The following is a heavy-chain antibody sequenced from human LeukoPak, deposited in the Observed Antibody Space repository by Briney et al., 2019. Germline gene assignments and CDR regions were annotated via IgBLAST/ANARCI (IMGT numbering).Heavy chain of an antibody. D-gene: IGHD3-3*01. CDR2: INHSGST. CDR3: ARTIFGVVYYFDY. V-gene: IGHV4-34*01. J-gene: IGHJ4*02. CDR1: GGSFSGYY. Sequence: SETLSLTCAVYGGSFSGYYWSWIRQPPGKGLEWIGEINHSGSTNYNPSLKSRVTISVDTSKNQFPLKLSSVTAADTAVYYCARTIFGVVYYFDYWGQGTLVTVSS.